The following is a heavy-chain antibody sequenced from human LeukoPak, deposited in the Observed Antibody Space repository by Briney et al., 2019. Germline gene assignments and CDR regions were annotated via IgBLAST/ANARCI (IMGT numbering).Heavy chain of an antibody. D-gene: IGHD3-22*01. J-gene: IGHJ4*02. CDR1: GLTFSSYI. CDR2: ISSSSSYI. V-gene: IGHV3-21*01. Sequence: GGSLRLSCAASGLTFSSYIINWVRQAPGKGLECCSAISSSSSYIYYADSVKGRFTISRDNAKNSISLPMNSLRAEDTAVYYCAREDDSRGYPYDYWGQGTLVTVSS. CDR3: AREDDSRGYPYDY.